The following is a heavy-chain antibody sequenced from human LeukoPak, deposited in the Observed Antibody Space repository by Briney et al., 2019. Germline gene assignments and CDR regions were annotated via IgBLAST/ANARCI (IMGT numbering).Heavy chain of an antibody. CDR1: GGTFNSYA. Sequence: ASVKVSCKTSGGTFNSYAISWVRQAPGQGLEWMGGITAIFRTTNYAQKFQGRVTITADESMSTVYMELSSLRSEDTAAYYCARGPSDTGFDYWGQGTLVTVSS. CDR2: ITAIFRTT. V-gene: IGHV1-69*13. D-gene: IGHD1-14*01. CDR3: ARGPSDTGFDY. J-gene: IGHJ4*02.